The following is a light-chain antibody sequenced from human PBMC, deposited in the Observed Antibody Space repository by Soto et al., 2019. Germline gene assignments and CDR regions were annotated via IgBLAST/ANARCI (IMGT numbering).Light chain of an antibody. J-gene: IGKJ1*01. Sequence: DIQMTRSPSTLSASVGDSVSINCRASQSISAWLAWYQQKPGKAPRLLIYKASTLEIGVPSRFSGSGSGTEFTLTISSLQPDDVAIYYCQQYNDYSWTVGQATKVDIK. CDR2: KAS. CDR3: QQYNDYSWT. V-gene: IGKV1-5*03. CDR1: QSISAW.